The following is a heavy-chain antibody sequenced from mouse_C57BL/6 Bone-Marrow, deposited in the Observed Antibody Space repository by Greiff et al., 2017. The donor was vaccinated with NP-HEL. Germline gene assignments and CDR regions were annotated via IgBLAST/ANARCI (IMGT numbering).Heavy chain of an antibody. D-gene: IGHD6-1*01. CDR2: ISAGGSYT. CDR3: AREGSYYWYFDV. Sequence: DVMLVESGGGLVKPGGSLKLSCAASGFTFSSYAMSWVRQTPEKRLEWVATISAGGSYTYYPDNVKGRFTISRDNAKNNLYLQMSHLKSEDTAMYYSAREGSYYWYFDVWGTGTTVTVSS. CDR1: GFTFSSYA. J-gene: IGHJ1*03. V-gene: IGHV5-4*01.